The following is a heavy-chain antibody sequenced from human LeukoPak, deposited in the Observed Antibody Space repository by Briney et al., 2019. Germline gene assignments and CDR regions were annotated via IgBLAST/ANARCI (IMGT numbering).Heavy chain of an antibody. V-gene: IGHV4-4*07. D-gene: IGHD2-2*01. CDR1: GGSISSYY. Sequence: KPSETLSLTCTVSGGSISSYYWSWIRQPAGKGLEWIGRIYTSGSTNYNPSLKSRVTMSVDTSKNQFSLKLSSVAAADTAVYYCARDRNPDIVVVPAARIRGWFDPWGQGTLVTVSS. CDR3: ARDRNPDIVVVPAARIRGWFDP. J-gene: IGHJ5*02. CDR2: IYTSGST.